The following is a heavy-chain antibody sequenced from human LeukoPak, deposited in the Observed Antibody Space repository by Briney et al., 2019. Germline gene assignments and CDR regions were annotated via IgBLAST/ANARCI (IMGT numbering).Heavy chain of an antibody. Sequence: SETLSLTCTVSGVSISSSNSYWGWIRQPPGKGLEWIGSIYYSGNTYYNASLKSQVSISINTSKNQFSLKLTSVTAADTAVYYCARVVAARPPYYFDYWGQGTLVTVSS. CDR1: GVSISSSNSY. D-gene: IGHD6-6*01. J-gene: IGHJ4*02. CDR3: ARVVAARPPYYFDY. CDR2: IYYSGNT. V-gene: IGHV4-39*01.